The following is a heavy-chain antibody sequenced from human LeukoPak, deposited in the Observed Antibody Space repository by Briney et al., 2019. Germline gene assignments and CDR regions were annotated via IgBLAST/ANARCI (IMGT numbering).Heavy chain of an antibody. CDR2: ITTSSTTI. V-gene: IGHV3-48*02. D-gene: IGHD1-26*01. CDR1: GFTFSAYS. CDR3: ARGSVGSTKRYYFDY. Sequence: PGGSLRLSCAASGFTFSAYSMNWVRPAPGKGLEWVSYITTSSTTIYYADSVKGRFTISRDSAKNSLYLEMNSLRDEDTAVYYCARGSVGSTKRYYFDYWGQGTLVTVSS. J-gene: IGHJ4*02.